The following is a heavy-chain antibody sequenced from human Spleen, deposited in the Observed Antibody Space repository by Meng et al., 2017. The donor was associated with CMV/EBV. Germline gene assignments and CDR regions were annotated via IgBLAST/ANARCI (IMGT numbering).Heavy chain of an antibody. J-gene: IGHJ4*02. Sequence: GGSLRLSCATSGFPFSSYAMSWVRQVPGKGLEWVSGLSDSGGTTYYADSVKGRFTISRDNSKRTLYLQMSSLRVEDTAVYYCAIPIAVAGTHDYWGQGTLVTVSS. CDR2: LSDSGGTT. V-gene: IGHV3-23*01. CDR1: GFPFSSYA. D-gene: IGHD6-19*01. CDR3: AIPIAVAGTHDY.